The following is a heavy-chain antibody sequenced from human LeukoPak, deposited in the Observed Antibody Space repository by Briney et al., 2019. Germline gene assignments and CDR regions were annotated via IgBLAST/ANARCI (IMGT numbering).Heavy chain of an antibody. CDR3: ARVRIGAYYMDV. V-gene: IGHV3-7*01. CDR2: INQDGSEK. CDR1: GLTFSNCW. J-gene: IGHJ6*03. D-gene: IGHD3-16*01. Sequence: GGSLRLSCTAYGLTFSNCWMSWVRQAPGKGLEWVANINQDGSEKDYVDSVKGRFTISRDNAKNTLYLQMNSLRAEDTAVYYCARVRIGAYYMDVWGKGTTVTVSS.